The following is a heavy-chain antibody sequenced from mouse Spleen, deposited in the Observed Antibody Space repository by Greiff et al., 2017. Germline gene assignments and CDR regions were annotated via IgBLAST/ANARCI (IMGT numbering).Heavy chain of an antibody. V-gene: IGHV3-6*01. J-gene: IGHJ1*01. CDR1: GYSITSGYY. CDR3: ARAHITTVVDDWYFDV. CDR2: ISYDGSN. Sequence: EVQLVESGPGLVKPSQSLSLTCSVTGYSITSGYYWNWIRQFPGNKLEWMGYISYDGSNNYNPSLKNRISITRDTSKNQFFLKLNSVTTEDTATYYCARAHITTVVDDWYFDVWGAGTTVTVSS. D-gene: IGHD1-1*01.